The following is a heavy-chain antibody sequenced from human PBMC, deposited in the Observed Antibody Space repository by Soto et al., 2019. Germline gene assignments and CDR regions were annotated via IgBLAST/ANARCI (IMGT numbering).Heavy chain of an antibody. D-gene: IGHD4-4*01. CDR3: ARHVNYPYYFDY. CDR1: GGSISSYY. V-gene: IGHV4-59*08. Sequence: QVQLQESGPGVVKPSETLSLTCTVSGGSISSYYWSWIRQPPGKGLEWIGYIYYSGSTNYNPSLKSRVTTSVDTSKNQFSLKLSSVTAADTAVYYCARHVNYPYYFDYWGQGTLVTVSS. CDR2: IYYSGST. J-gene: IGHJ4*02.